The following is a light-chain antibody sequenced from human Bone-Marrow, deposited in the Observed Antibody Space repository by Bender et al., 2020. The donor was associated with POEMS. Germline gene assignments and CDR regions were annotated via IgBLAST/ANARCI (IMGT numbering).Light chain of an antibody. CDR2: EVT. J-gene: IGLJ2*01. CDR3: SSYAGSNNFV. Sequence: QSALTQPASVSGSPGQSITISCTGTSSDVGGDNLVSWYQQHPGKAPKLMIFEVTKRPSGVPDRFSGSKSGNTASLTISGLQAEDEADYYCSSYAGSNNFVFGGGTKLTVL. V-gene: IGLV2-14*02. CDR1: SSDVGGDNL.